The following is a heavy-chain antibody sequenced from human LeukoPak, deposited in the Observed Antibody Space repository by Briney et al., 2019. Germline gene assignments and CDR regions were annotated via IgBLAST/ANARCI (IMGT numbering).Heavy chain of an antibody. CDR1: GFSFSNYA. CDR3: VRDFRSADY. Sequence: GGSLRLSCAASGFSFSNYAMHWVRQAPGKGLEWVAVISYDGSNKYYADSVKGRFTISRDNARNTVYLQMNSLRVEDTAVYYCVRDFRSADYWGQGTLVTVSS. V-gene: IGHV3-30*04. CDR2: ISYDGSNK. J-gene: IGHJ4*02.